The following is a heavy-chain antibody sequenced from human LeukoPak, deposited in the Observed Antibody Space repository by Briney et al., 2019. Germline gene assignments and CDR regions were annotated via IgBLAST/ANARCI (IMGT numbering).Heavy chain of an antibody. D-gene: IGHD2-15*01. CDR3: AKARYCSGGSCYSDY. V-gene: IGHV3-23*01. CDR1: GFTFSSYA. CDR2: ISGSGGST. Sequence: GGSLRLSCAASGFTFSSYAMSWVRQAPGNGLEWVSAISGSGGSTYYADSVKGRFTISRDNSKNTLYLQMNSLRAEDTAVYYCAKARYCSGGSCYSDYWGQGTLVTVSS. J-gene: IGHJ4*02.